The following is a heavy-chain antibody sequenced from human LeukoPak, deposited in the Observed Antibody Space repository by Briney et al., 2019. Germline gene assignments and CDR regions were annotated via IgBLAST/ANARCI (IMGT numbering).Heavy chain of an antibody. V-gene: IGHV4-61*02. CDR2: IYTSGST. Sequence: PSETLSLTCTVSGGSISSGSYYWSWIRQPAGKGLEWIGRIYTSGSTNYNPSLKSRVTISVDTSKNQFSLKLSSVTAADTAVYYCAREVRHAGYYFDYWGQGTLVTVSS. CDR1: GGSISSGSYY. D-gene: IGHD4-11*01. J-gene: IGHJ4*02. CDR3: AREVRHAGYYFDY.